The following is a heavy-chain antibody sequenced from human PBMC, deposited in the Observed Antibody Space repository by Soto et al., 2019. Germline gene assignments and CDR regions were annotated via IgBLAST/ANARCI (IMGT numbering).Heavy chain of an antibody. CDR3: AREFLGYETSGYPLDY. V-gene: IGHV1-18*01. J-gene: IGHJ4*02. CDR1: GYTFTSHG. CDR2: TYNGNT. D-gene: IGHD3-22*01. Sequence: GASVKVSCKASGYTFTSHGITWVRQAPGQGLEWMGWTYNGNTNYAQKIQGRVTMTSDTPTSTAYMELRSLRSDDTAVYYCAREFLGYETSGYPLDYWGQGTLVTVSS.